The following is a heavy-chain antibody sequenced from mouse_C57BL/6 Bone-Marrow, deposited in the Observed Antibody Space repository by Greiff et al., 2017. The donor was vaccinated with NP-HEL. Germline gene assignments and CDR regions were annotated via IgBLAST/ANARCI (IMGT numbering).Heavy chain of an antibody. D-gene: IGHD6-1*01. CDR3: ARGESWGAFFDY. CDR1: GYTFSTSW. V-gene: IGHV1-82*01. CDR2: IYPGDGDT. Sequence: QVQLKQSGPELVQPGASVKISCKASGYTFSTSWMNWMQQRPGKGLEWIGRIYPGDGDTDYSGHFEGKASLTADKSSNSANMQLSSLTSEDSAVYFCARGESWGAFFDYWGQGTTLTVSS. J-gene: IGHJ2*01.